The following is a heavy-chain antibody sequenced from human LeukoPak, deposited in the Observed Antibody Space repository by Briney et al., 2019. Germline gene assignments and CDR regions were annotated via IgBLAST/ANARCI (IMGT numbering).Heavy chain of an antibody. CDR3: AREYIAVAGTGWFDP. J-gene: IGHJ5*02. D-gene: IGHD6-19*01. CDR1: GFTVSSNY. CDR2: IYSGGST. Sequence: GGSLRLSCAASGFTVSSNYMSWVRQAPGKGLEWVSVIYSGGSTYYADSVKGRFTISRDNSKNTLYLQMNSLRAEGTAVYYCAREYIAVAGTGWFDPWGQGTLVTVSS. V-gene: IGHV3-66*01.